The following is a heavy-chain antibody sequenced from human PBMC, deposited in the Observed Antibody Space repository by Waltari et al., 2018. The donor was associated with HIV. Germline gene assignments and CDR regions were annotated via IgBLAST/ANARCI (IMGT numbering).Heavy chain of an antibody. CDR1: GFTFGSXX. CDR3: ARVGAAYFDY. V-gene: IGHV3-48*01. J-gene: IGHJ4*02. Sequence: EVQLVESGGGLVQPGGSLRLSCAASGFTFGSXXMNWVRQAPGKGLEWVSYISSSSSTIYYADSVKGRFTISRDNAKNSLYLQMNSLRAEDTAVYYCARVGAAYFDYWGQGTLVTVSS. D-gene: IGHD2-15*01. CDR2: ISSSSSTI.